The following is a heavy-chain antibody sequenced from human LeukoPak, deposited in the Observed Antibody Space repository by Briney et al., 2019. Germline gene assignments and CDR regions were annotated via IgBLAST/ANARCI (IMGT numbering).Heavy chain of an antibody. CDR2: ISWNSGSI. CDR3: TKLAKYFYGSETYYFFEH. D-gene: IGHD3-10*01. CDR1: GFTFDDYA. Sequence: GGSLRLSCAASGFTFDDYAMHWVRQAPGKGLEWVSGISWNSGSIGYADSVKGRFTISRDNAKNSLYLQMNSLRVEDTAVYYCTKLAKYFYGSETYYFFEHWGQGTPVTASS. V-gene: IGHV3-9*01. J-gene: IGHJ4*02.